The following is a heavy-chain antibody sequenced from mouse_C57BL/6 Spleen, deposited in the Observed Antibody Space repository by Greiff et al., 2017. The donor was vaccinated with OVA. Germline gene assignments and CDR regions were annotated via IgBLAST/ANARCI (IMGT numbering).Heavy chain of an antibody. CDR3: ARGVETGTRDY. V-gene: IGHV1-53*01. D-gene: IGHD4-1*01. Sequence: VQLQQSGTELVKPGASVKLSCKASGYTFTSYWMHWVKQRPGQGLEWIGNIIPSNGGTNYNEKFKGKATLTVDKSSSTAYMQLSSLTSEDSAVYYCARGVETGTRDYWGQGTTLTVSS. CDR1: GYTFTSYW. CDR2: IIPSNGGT. J-gene: IGHJ2*01.